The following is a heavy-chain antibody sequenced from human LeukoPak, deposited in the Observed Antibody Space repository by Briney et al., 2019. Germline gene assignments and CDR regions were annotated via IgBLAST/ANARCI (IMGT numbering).Heavy chain of an antibody. CDR1: GFTVSSKY. J-gene: IGHJ4*02. V-gene: IGHV3-66*01. D-gene: IGHD5-24*01. Sequence: PGGSLTLSCAASGFTVSSKYMSWVRQAPGKGLEWVSVIYSGGSRYYADSVKGRFTISRDNSKNTVYLQMNSLRAEDTAVYYCARESSGWLQLFDYWGQGTLVTVSS. CDR2: IYSGGSR. CDR3: ARESSGWLQLFDY.